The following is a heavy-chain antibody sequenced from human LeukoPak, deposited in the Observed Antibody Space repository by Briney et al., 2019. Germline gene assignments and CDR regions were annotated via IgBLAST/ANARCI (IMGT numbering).Heavy chain of an antibody. J-gene: IGHJ4*02. V-gene: IGHV1-3*01. CDR2: ISAGNGNT. CDR3: ARRQGRYFDY. CDR1: GYTFTNNA. Sequence: VASVKVSCKASGYTFTNNALHWVRQAPGQRLEWMGWISAGNGNTKYSQRFQGRVNFIRDTSATTGYMELSSLTSEDTAVYYCARRQGRYFDYWGQGTLVTVSS.